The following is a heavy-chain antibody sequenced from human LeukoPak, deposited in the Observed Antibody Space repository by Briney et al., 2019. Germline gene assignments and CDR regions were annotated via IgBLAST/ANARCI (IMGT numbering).Heavy chain of an antibody. CDR2: ISSSSSYI. J-gene: IGHJ4*02. CDR1: GFTFSSYS. D-gene: IGHD4-23*01. Sequence: PGGSLRLSSAASGFTFSSYSMNWVRQAPGKGLEWVSSISSSSSYIYYADSVKGRFTISRDNAKNSLYLQMNSLRAEDTAVYYCARGPYGGNGRVDYWGQGTLVTVSS. V-gene: IGHV3-21*01. CDR3: ARGPYGGNGRVDY.